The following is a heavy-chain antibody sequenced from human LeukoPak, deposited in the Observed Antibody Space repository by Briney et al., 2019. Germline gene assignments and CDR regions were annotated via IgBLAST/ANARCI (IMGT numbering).Heavy chain of an antibody. CDR2: VNPKSGGT. V-gene: IGHV1-2*02. Sequence: ASVNVSCKASGYTFSGHYIHWVRQAPGQGLEWVGWVNPKSGGTKYAQQFQGRLTMTRDTSVATAHMLLSALRLDDTAMYYCARMDGGVVTYFDSWGQGTLVTVSS. D-gene: IGHD3-9*01. J-gene: IGHJ4*02. CDR3: ARMDGGVVTYFDS. CDR1: GYTFSGHY.